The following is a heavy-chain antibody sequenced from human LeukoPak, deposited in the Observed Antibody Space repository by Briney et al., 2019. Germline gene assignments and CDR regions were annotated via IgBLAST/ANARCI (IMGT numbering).Heavy chain of an antibody. D-gene: IGHD1-26*01. CDR3: ARAPAGIVGAFDY. J-gene: IGHJ4*02. V-gene: IGHV4-39*07. CDR2: IYYSGST. CDR1: GGSISSSSYY. Sequence: SETLSLTCTISGGSISSSSYYWGWIRQPPGKGLEWIGSIYYSGSTYYNPSLKSRVTISVDTSKNQFSPKLGSVTAADTAVYYCARAPAGIVGAFDYWGQGTLVTVSS.